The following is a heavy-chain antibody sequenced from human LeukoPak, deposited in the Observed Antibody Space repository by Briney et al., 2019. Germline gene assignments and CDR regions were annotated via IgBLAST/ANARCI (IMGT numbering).Heavy chain of an antibody. CDR2: ISAYNGNT. D-gene: IGHD3-3*01. CDR1: GYTFTSYG. CDR3: ARETIFGGIGY. Sequence: ASVKVSCKASGYTFTSYGISWVRQAPGQGLEWMGWISAYNGNTNYAQKLQGRDTMTTDTSTTTAYMELRSLRSDDTAVYYCARETIFGGIGYWGQGTLVTVSS. J-gene: IGHJ4*02. V-gene: IGHV1-18*01.